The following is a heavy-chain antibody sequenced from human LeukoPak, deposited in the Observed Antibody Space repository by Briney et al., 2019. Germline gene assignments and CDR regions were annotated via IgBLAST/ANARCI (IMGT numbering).Heavy chain of an antibody. CDR2: ISYDGSDK. D-gene: IGHD3-16*02. Sequence: GGSLRLSCAASGFTFSNYGFHWVRQTPGKGLEWVAVISYDGSDKYYADSVKGRFTISRDNSKNTLYLQMNSLRAEDTAVYYCAKGYTDFDYWGQGTLVTVSS. V-gene: IGHV3-30*18. CDR3: AKGYTDFDY. CDR1: GFTFSNYG. J-gene: IGHJ4*02.